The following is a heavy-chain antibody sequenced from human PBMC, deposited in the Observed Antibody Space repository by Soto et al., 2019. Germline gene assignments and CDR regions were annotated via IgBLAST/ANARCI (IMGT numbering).Heavy chain of an antibody. CDR3: AREPMVRAAHGFDI. CDR2: INPNNIGT. Sequence: GASVKVSCKASGYTFTGHYMHWVRQAPGQGLEWMGWINPNNIGTNYAQKFQGRVTMTRDTSISTAYMELGRLRSDDTAVYYCAREPMVRAAHGFDIWGQGTMVTVSS. V-gene: IGHV1-2*02. CDR1: GYTFTGHY. D-gene: IGHD3-10*01. J-gene: IGHJ3*02.